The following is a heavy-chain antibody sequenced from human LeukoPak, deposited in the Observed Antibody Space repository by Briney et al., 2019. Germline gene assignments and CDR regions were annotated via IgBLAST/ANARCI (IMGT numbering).Heavy chain of an antibody. Sequence: SETLSLTCTVSGGSISSYYWSWIRQPPGKGLEWIGYIYYSGCTNYNPSLKSRVTMSVDTSKSQFSLNLSSVTAADTAVYYCARDPDFWTGYYYFDYWGQGTLVTVSS. J-gene: IGHJ4*02. D-gene: IGHD3/OR15-3a*01. CDR1: GGSISSYY. CDR2: IYYSGCT. CDR3: ARDPDFWTGYYYFDY. V-gene: IGHV4-59*12.